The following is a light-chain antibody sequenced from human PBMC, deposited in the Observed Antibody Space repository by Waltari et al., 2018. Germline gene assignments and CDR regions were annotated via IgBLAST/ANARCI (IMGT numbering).Light chain of an antibody. CDR1: QSISSY. V-gene: IGKV1-39*01. CDR3: QQSYSTPWT. Sequence: DIQMTQSPSSLSASVGDRVTITCRASQSISSYLNWYQQKPGKAPKLLIYAGSSLQSGVPSKFSGSGSGTDFTLTISSLQPEDFATYYGQQSYSTPWTFGQGTHVEIK. J-gene: IGKJ1*01. CDR2: AGS.